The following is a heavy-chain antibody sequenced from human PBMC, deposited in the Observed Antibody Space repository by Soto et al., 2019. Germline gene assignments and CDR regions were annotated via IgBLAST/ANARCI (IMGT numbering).Heavy chain of an antibody. V-gene: IGHV3-15*01. CDR2: IKSKTDGGTT. CDR3: TAGAFLVVAANLYYLDY. Sequence: PGGSLRLSCAASGFTFSNAWMSWVRQAPGKGLEWVGRIKSKTDGGTTDYAAPVKGRFTISRDDSKNTLYLQMNSLKTEDTAVYYCTAGAFLVVAANLYYLDYWGQGTLVTVSS. J-gene: IGHJ4*02. D-gene: IGHD2-15*01. CDR1: GFTFSNAW.